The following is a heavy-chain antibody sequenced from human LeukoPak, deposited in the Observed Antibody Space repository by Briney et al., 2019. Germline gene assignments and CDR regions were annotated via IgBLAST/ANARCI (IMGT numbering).Heavy chain of an antibody. J-gene: IGHJ6*02. CDR3: ARTYYGSGGSNSYYYYGMDV. CDR2: IIPISGTA. CDR1: GGTFSRYA. D-gene: IGHD3-10*01. Sequence: SVKVSCKASGGTFSRYAISWVRQAPGQGLEWMGEIIPISGTANYAQKFQDRVTITADESTITAYMELSSLKFEDTAVYYCARTYYGSGGSNSYYYYGMDVWGQGTSVTVSS. V-gene: IGHV1-69*13.